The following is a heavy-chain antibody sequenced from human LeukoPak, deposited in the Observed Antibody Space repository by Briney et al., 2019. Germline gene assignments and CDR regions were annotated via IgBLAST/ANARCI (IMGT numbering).Heavy chain of an antibody. CDR3: ARRFDS. Sequence: GFLRLSCAASGFSFTAYSMNWVRQAPGRGLEWISYIGPGGDIYYADSVTGRFTVSRDTAKNSLYLQMNGLKVEDTAVYYCARRFDSWGQGTLVTVSS. CDR2: IGPGGDI. CDR1: GFSFTAYS. J-gene: IGHJ4*02. V-gene: IGHV3-48*01.